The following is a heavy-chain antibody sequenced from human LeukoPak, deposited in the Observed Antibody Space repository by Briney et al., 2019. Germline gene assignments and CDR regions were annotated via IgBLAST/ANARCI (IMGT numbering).Heavy chain of an antibody. D-gene: IGHD5-12*01. Sequence: SETLSLTCAVYGGSFSGYYWSWIRQPPGKGLEWIGEINHSGSTNYNPSLKSRVTISVDTSKNQFSLKLSSVTAADTAVYYCARPQASRGYSGYGAWGQGTLVTVSS. V-gene: IGHV4-34*01. CDR1: GGSFSGYY. J-gene: IGHJ4*02. CDR3: ARPQASRGYSGYGA. CDR2: INHSGST.